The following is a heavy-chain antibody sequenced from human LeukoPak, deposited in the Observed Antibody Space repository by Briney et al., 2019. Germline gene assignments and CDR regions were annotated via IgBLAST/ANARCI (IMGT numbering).Heavy chain of an antibody. J-gene: IGHJ4*02. Sequence: GGSLRLSCAASGFTVSSNYMSWVRQAPGKGLEWVSVIYSGGSTYYADSVKGRFTISREDAKSSLYLQMNSLRVEDTAVYYCARGRMIGQWLAGGVDYWGQGTLVTVSS. CDR2: IYSGGST. CDR1: GFTVSSNY. CDR3: ARGRMIGQWLAGGVDY. D-gene: IGHD6-19*01. V-gene: IGHV3-53*01.